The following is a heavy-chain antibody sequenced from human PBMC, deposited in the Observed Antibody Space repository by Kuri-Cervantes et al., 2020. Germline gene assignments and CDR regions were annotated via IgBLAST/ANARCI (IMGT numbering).Heavy chain of an antibody. J-gene: IGHJ3*02. CDR3: AHKGVVTAFDI. CDR2: IYWDDDK. Sequence: TLSLTCTVSGGSISSGGYYWSWIRQPPGRALEWLALIYWDDDKRYSPSLKSRLTITKDTSKNQVVLAMTNMDPVDTATYYCAHKGVVTAFDIWGLGTMVTVSS. V-gene: IGHV2-5*08. D-gene: IGHD3-3*01. CDR1: GGSISSGGYY.